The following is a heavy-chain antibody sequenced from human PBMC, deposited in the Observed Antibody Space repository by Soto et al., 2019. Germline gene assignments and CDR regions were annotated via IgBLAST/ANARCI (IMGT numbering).Heavy chain of an antibody. V-gene: IGHV2-5*02. J-gene: IGHJ4*02. Sequence: SGPTLVNPTLTLTLTCTFSGFSLSTTGVGVGWIRQPPGKALEWLALIYWDDDKPYNPSLKSRLTITEDTSKNQVVLTMTNMDPVDTATYYCAHSIRGHYEVFLDYWGQGILVTVSS. CDR2: IYWDDDK. CDR1: GFSLSTTGVG. CDR3: AHSIRGHYEVFLDY. D-gene: IGHD4-17*01.